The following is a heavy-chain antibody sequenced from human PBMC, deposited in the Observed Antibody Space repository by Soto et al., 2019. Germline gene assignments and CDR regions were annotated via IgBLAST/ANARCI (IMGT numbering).Heavy chain of an antibody. CDR3: ARLSPVTTPLHLYGMDV. J-gene: IGHJ6*02. CDR1: GYSFTTYW. D-gene: IGHD4-17*01. Sequence: PGESLKISWKGSGYSFTTYWITWVRQMPGKGLEWMGRIDPRDSYTEFSPSFQGHVTISADKSISTAYLQWSGLKASDSAMYYCARLSPVTTPLHLYGMDVWGQGTTVTVSS. CDR2: IDPRDSYT. V-gene: IGHV5-10-1*01.